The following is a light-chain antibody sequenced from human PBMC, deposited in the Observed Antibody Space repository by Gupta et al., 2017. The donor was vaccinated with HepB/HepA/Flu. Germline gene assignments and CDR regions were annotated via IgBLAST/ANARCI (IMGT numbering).Light chain of an antibody. J-gene: IGLJ2*01. CDR3: CSYAGSYTLVV. CDR2: DVN. CDR1: SSDVGGYSY. V-gene: IGLV2-11*01. Sequence: QSALTQPRSVSGSPGQSVTISCTGTSSDVGGYSYVSWYQHHPGKAPKLMIYDVNKRPSGVPDRFSGSKSGNTASLTISGLQAEDEADYYCCSYAGSYTLVVFGGGTKLTVL.